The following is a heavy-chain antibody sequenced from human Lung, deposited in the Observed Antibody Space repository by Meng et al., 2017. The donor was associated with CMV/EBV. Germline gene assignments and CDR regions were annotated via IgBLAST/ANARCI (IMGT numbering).Heavy chain of an antibody. V-gene: IGHV3-15*01. CDR1: GFTFSNAW. CDR3: STGGYFFDY. D-gene: IGHD3-16*01. Sequence: SCATSGFTFSNAWMNLVRQAPGKGLEWVGRIKSKPSGGTTDYAAPVKGRFTISRDDSKNTAYMRMNGLKNDDTAVYYFSTGGYFFDYWGQGTLVTVSS. CDR2: IKSKPSGGTT. J-gene: IGHJ4*02.